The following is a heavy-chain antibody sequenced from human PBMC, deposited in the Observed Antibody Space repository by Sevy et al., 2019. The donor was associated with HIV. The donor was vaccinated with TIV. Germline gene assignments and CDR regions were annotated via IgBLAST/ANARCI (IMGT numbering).Heavy chain of an antibody. CDR3: IRGLNGNDEPNGDY. CDR2: SRNRVNSYST. V-gene: IGHV3-72*01. CDR1: GFSLTDHY. J-gene: IGHJ4*02. Sequence: GGSLRLSCVASGFSLTDHYMDWVSQAPGKGLEWIGRSRNRVNSYSTEYAASVKGRFTISRDASGSSLYVQMNSLNTEDTAVYYCIRGLNGNDEPNGDYWGQGTLVTVSS. D-gene: IGHD1-1*01.